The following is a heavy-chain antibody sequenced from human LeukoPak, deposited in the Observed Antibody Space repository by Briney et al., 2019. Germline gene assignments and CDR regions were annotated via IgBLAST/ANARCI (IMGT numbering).Heavy chain of an antibody. J-gene: IGHJ4*02. CDR2: IRYDGSNK. D-gene: IGHD1-26*01. CDR1: GFTFSSYA. CDR3: AKLGGSYSLN. Sequence: GGSLRLSCAASGFTFSSYAMSWVRQAPGRGLGWVAFIRYDGSNKYYADSVKGRFTISRDNSKNTLYLQMNSLRAEDTAVYYCAKLGGSYSLNWGQGTLVTVSS. V-gene: IGHV3-30*02.